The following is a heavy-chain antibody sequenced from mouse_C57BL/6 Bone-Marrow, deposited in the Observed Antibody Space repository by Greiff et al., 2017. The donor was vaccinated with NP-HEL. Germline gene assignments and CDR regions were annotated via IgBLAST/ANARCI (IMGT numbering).Heavy chain of an antibody. Sequence: ESGGGLVKPGGSLKLSCAASGFTFSSYAMSWVRQTPEKRLEWVATISDGGSYTYYPDNVKGRFTISRDNAKNNLYLQMSHLKSEDTAMYYCERRPEDFDVWGTGTTVTVSS. J-gene: IGHJ1*03. CDR2: ISDGGSYT. CDR3: ERRPEDFDV. V-gene: IGHV5-4*01. CDR1: GFTFSSYA.